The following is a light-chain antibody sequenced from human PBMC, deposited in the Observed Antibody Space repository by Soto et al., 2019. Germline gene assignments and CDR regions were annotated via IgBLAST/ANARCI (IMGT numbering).Light chain of an antibody. CDR1: QSISSY. Sequence: DFPMTQSPSSLSASVGDRVTITCRASQSISSYLNWYQQKPGKAPKLLIYAASSLQSGVPSRFSGSGSGTDFTLTISSLQPEDFATYYCQHSYSTPRTFGQGTKVEIK. J-gene: IGKJ1*01. CDR2: AAS. V-gene: IGKV1-39*01. CDR3: QHSYSTPRT.